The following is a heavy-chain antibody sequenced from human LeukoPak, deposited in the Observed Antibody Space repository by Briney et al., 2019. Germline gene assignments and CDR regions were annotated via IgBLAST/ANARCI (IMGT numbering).Heavy chain of an antibody. Sequence: GGSLRLSCAASGFTVSSNYMSWVRLAPGKGLEWVSVIYSGGSTYYADSVKGRFTISRDNSKNTLYLQMNSLRAEDTAVYYCARGEYQLPQGNWGQGTLVTVSS. CDR3: ARGEYQLPQGN. V-gene: IGHV3-66*02. D-gene: IGHD2-2*01. J-gene: IGHJ4*02. CDR2: IYSGGST. CDR1: GFTVSSNY.